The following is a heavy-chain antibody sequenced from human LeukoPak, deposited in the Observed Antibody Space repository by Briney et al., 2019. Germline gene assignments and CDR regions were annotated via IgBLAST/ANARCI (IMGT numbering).Heavy chain of an antibody. D-gene: IGHD3-22*01. CDR2: IKQDGSEK. J-gene: IGHJ4*02. Sequence: PGGSLRLSCAASGFTFSSYWMSWVRQAPGKGLEWVANIKQDGSEKYYVDSVKGRFTISRDNAKNSLYLQMNSLRAEDTAVYYCARDRSDLHYYDQFAYWGQGTLVTVSS. V-gene: IGHV3-7*04. CDR3: ARDRSDLHYYDQFAY. CDR1: GFTFSSYW.